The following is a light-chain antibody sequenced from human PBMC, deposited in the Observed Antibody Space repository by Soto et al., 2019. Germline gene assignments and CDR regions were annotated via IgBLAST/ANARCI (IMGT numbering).Light chain of an antibody. CDR3: QSYDNRLSGWV. J-gene: IGLJ3*02. V-gene: IGLV1-40*01. CDR1: SSNIGAGYV. Sequence: QSVLTQPPSVSGAPGQRVTISCTGSSSNIGAGYVVHWYQQLPGTAPKLLIYSNRNRPSGVPDRFSASKSGTSASLAITGLQAEDEADYFCQSYDNRLSGWVFGGGTKLTVL. CDR2: SNR.